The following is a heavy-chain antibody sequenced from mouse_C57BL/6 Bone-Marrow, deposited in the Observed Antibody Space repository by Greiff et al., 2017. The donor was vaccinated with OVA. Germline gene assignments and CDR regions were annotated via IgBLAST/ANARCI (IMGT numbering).Heavy chain of an antibody. CDR1: DYTFTSYW. Sequence: QVQLQQPGAELVMPGASVKLSCKASDYTFTSYWMHWVKQRPGQGLEWIGEIDPSDSYTNYNQKFKGKSTLTVDKSSSTAYMQLSSLTSEDSAVYYCARGYYGSSYWYFDGWGTGTTVTVSS. J-gene: IGHJ1*03. CDR2: IDPSDSYT. V-gene: IGHV1-69*01. D-gene: IGHD1-1*01. CDR3: ARGYYGSSYWYFDG.